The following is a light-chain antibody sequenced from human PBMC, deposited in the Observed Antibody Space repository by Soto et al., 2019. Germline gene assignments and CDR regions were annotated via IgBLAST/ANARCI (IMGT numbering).Light chain of an antibody. Sequence: DIQMTQSPSSLFASVGDRVTITCQATQDINIYLNWYQQKPGKAPKLLIYKAASLESGVPSRFSGSGSGTEFTLTISSLQPDDFATYYCQQYNYYSRTFGQGTKVDIK. CDR3: QQYNYYSRT. V-gene: IGKV1-5*03. CDR2: KAA. J-gene: IGKJ1*01. CDR1: QDINIY.